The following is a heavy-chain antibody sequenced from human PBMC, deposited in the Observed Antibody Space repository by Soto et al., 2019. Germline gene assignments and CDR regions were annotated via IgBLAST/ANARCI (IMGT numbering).Heavy chain of an antibody. CDR1: GYSFTIYW. J-gene: IGHJ3*02. CDR2: IYPGDSDT. Sequence: PGESLKISCKGSGYSFTIYWIGWVRQMPGKGLEWMGIIYPGDSDTRYSPSFQGQVTISADKSISTAYLQWSSLKASDTAMYYCASVSPRDSSGYPPDAFDIWGQGTMVTVSS. D-gene: IGHD3-22*01. CDR3: ASVSPRDSSGYPPDAFDI. V-gene: IGHV5-51*01.